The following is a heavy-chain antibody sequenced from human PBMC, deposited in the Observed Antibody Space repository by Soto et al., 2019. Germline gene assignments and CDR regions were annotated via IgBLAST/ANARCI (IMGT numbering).Heavy chain of an antibody. Sequence: QVQLVQSGAEVKKPGASVKVSCKASGYTFTSYGISWVRQAPGQGLEWMGWISAYNGNTKYAQKLQGRVTRTTDTSTSTAYMEVRSLRSDDTAVYYCASDLAVGLVDYWGQGTLVTVSS. D-gene: IGHD6-19*01. CDR3: ASDLAVGLVDY. J-gene: IGHJ4*02. CDR2: ISAYNGNT. V-gene: IGHV1-18*01. CDR1: GYTFTSYG.